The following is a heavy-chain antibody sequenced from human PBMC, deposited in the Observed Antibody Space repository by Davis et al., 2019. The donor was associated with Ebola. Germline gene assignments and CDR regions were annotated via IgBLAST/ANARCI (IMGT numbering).Heavy chain of an antibody. CDR3: AREGRRDDFWSGYALYYGMDV. J-gene: IGHJ6*02. Sequence: PGGSLRLSCAASGFTFSSYWMSWVRQAPGKGLEWVANIKQDGSEKYYVDSVKGRFTISRDNAKNSLYLQMNSLRAEDTAVYYCAREGRRDDFWSGYALYYGMDVWGQGTTVTVSS. CDR2: IKQDGSEK. D-gene: IGHD3-3*01. V-gene: IGHV3-7*03. CDR1: GFTFSSYW.